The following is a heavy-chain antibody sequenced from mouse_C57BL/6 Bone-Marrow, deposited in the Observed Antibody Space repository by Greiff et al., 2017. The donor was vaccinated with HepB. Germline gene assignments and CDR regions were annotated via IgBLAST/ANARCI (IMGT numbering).Heavy chain of an antibody. CDR2: ICSGGST. V-gene: IGHV2-2*01. Sequence: VKLQESGPGLVQPSQSLSITCTVSGFSLTSYGVHWVRQSPGKGLEWLGVICSGGSTDYNAAFISRMSISKDDSTRQFFFKMNSLQTDDTAIYYCARGDSNYVAWFAYWGQGTLVTVSA. CDR3: ARGDSNYVAWFAY. D-gene: IGHD2-5*01. CDR1: GFSLTSYG. J-gene: IGHJ3*01.